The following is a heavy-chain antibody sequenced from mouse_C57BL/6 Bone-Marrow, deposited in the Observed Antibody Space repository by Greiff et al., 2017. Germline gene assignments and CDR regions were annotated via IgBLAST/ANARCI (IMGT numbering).Heavy chain of an antibody. CDR3: ARRYDYDGYAMDY. D-gene: IGHD2-4*01. CDR2: ISGGGGNT. CDR1: GFTFSSYT. J-gene: IGHJ4*01. V-gene: IGHV5-9*01. Sequence: EVQVVESGGGLVKPGGSLKLSCAASGFTFSSYTMSWVRQTPEKRLGWVATISGGGGNTYYPDSVKGRFTISRDNAKNTLYLQMSSLRSEDTALYDCARRYDYDGYAMDYWGQGTSVTVSS.